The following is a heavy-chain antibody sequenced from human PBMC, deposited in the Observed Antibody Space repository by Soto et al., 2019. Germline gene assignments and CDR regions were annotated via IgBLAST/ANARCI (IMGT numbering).Heavy chain of an antibody. CDR3: AKVRGSSGWSVSVWDV. CDR1: GFTFGSYA. J-gene: IGHJ6*01. CDR2: ISNSGDST. V-gene: IGHV3-23*01. D-gene: IGHD5-12*01. Sequence: EVQLLESGGGLVQPGGSLRLSCAASGFTFGSYAMTWVRQAPGKGLEWVSDISNSGDSTYYTDSVKGRFTISRDNSTNTLYLQMNSVRAEDTAVYYCAKVRGSSGWSVSVWDVW.